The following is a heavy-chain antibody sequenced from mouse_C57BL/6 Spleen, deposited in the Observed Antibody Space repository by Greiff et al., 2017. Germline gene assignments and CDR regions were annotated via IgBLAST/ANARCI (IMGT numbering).Heavy chain of an antibody. Sequence: EVKLMESGPGLVKPSQSLSLTCSVTGYSITSGYYWNWIRQFPGNKLEWMGYISYDGSNNYNPSIKNRISITRDTSKNQFFLKLNSLTTEDTATYYCANLYYGSSYWCAYWGQGTLVTVSA. CDR3: ANLYYGSSYWCAY. CDR1: GYSITSGYY. CDR2: ISYDGSN. V-gene: IGHV3-6*01. D-gene: IGHD1-1*01. J-gene: IGHJ3*01.